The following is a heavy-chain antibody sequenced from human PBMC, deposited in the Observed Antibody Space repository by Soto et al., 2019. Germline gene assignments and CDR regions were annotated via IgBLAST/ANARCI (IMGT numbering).Heavy chain of an antibody. V-gene: IGHV4-30-2*01. CDR3: ARDMSGCSSSDCYLSGWFDP. Sequence: PSETLSLTCTVSGAPITSGAYSWSWIRQPPGKGLEWIGFIYQSGSTHYNPSLKSRVTISVDRSKTHFSLQLTSLTAADTAVYYCARDMSGCSSSDCYLSGWFDPWGPGTLVTVSS. D-gene: IGHD2-21*02. CDR2: IYQSGST. J-gene: IGHJ5*02. CDR1: GAPITSGAYS.